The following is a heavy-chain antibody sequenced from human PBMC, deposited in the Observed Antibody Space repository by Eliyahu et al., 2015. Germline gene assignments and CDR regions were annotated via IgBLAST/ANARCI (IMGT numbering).Heavy chain of an antibody. CDR1: GVXFSXYX. D-gene: IGHD6-6*01. V-gene: IGHV3-11*06. Sequence: QVQLVESGGGLVKPGGSLXLSCAASGVXFSXYXXXWXRQAPGKGLEWVSYISSSSSYTNYADSVKGRFTISRDNAKNSLYLQMNSLRAEDTAVYYCARLNSNSPFNYYYYYYMDVWGKGTTVTVSS. CDR3: ARLNSNSPFNYYYYYYMDV. J-gene: IGHJ6*03. CDR2: ISSSSSYT.